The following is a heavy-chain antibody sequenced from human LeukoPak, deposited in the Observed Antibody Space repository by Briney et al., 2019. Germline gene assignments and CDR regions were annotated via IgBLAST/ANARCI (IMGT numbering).Heavy chain of an antibody. Sequence: SQTLSLTCAISGDSVSSNSAAWNWIRQSPSRGLEWLGRTYYRSKWYNDYAVSVKSRITINPDTSKNQLSLQLNSVTPEDTAVYYCARGYLVATIISWFDPWGQGTLVTVSS. CDR2: TYYRSKWYN. J-gene: IGHJ5*02. V-gene: IGHV6-1*01. CDR3: ARGYLVATIISWFDP. D-gene: IGHD5-12*01. CDR1: GDSVSSNSAA.